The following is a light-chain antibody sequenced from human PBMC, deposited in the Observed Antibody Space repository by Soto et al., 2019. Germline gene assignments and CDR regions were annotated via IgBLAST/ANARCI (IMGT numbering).Light chain of an antibody. V-gene: IGKV3-15*01. CDR1: QSVSSN. Sequence: EIVMTQSPATLSVSPGERATLSCRASQSVSSNLAWYQQKPGQAPRLLIYGASTRATGIPARFSGSGSGTEFTLTISSLQSEGFAVYYCQQYNNWTPWTFGQGTKV. CDR2: GAS. CDR3: QQYNNWTPWT. J-gene: IGKJ1*01.